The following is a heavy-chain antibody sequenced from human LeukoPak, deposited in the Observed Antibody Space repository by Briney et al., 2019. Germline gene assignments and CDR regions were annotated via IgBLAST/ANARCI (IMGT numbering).Heavy chain of an antibody. CDR1: GYTFTSNY. CDR3: ARDQEGFDY. CDR2: IYPRDGST. Sequence: ASVTVSCTASGYTFTSNYIHWVRQAPGQGLEWMGMIYPRDGSTSYAQKFQGRVTVTRDTSTSTVHMELSGLRSEDTAVYYCARDQEGFDYWGQGTLVTVSS. J-gene: IGHJ4*02. V-gene: IGHV1-46*01.